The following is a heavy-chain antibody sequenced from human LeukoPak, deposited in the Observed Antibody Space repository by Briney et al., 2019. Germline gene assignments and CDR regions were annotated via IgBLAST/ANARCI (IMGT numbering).Heavy chain of an antibody. CDR3: ARIGRAEVGANYYYYMDV. Sequence: SETLSLTCAVYGGSFSGYYWSWIRQPPGKGLEWIGEINHSGSTNYNPSLKSRVTISVDTSKNQFSLKLSSVTAADTAVYYCARIGRAEVGANYYYYMDVWGKGTTVTVSS. D-gene: IGHD1-26*01. J-gene: IGHJ6*03. CDR2: INHSGST. V-gene: IGHV4-34*01. CDR1: GGSFSGYY.